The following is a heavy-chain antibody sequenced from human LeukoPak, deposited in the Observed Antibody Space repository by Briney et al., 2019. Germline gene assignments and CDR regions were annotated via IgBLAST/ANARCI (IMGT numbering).Heavy chain of an antibody. J-gene: IGHJ6*02. CDR3: ARVWSGYDYYYYYGMDV. Sequence: PSETLSLTCTVSGGSISSYYWSWIRQPPGKGLEWIGYIYYSGSTNYNPPLKSRVTISVDTSKNQFSLKLSSVTAADTAVYYCARVWSGYDYYYYYGMDVWGQGTTVTVSS. CDR1: GGSISSYY. D-gene: IGHD5-12*01. V-gene: IGHV4-59*01. CDR2: IYYSGST.